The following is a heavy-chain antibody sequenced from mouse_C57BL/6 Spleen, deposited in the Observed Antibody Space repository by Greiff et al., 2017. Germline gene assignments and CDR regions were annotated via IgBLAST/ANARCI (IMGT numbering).Heavy chain of an antibody. CDR2: IYPSSGYT. CDR1: GYTFTSYT. Sequence: QVHVKQSGAELARPGASVKMSCKASGYTFTSYTMHWVKQRPGQGLEWIGYIYPSSGYTKYNQKFKDKATLTADKSSSTAYMQLSSLTSEDSAVYYCARGYYFDYWGQGTTLTVSS. V-gene: IGHV1-4*01. J-gene: IGHJ2*01. CDR3: ARGYYFDY.